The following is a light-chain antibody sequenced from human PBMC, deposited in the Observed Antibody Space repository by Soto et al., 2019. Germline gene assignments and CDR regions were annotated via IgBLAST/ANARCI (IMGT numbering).Light chain of an antibody. V-gene: IGLV2-23*02. Sequence: QSVLTQTASVSGSPGQSITISCTGTSSDVGSYNLVSWYQLHPGKAPKFMIYEVSKRPSGVSNRFSGSKSGNTASLTISGLQADDEADYYCCSYAGSSTVVFGGGTKLTVL. J-gene: IGLJ2*01. CDR3: CSYAGSSTVV. CDR1: SSDVGSYNL. CDR2: EVS.